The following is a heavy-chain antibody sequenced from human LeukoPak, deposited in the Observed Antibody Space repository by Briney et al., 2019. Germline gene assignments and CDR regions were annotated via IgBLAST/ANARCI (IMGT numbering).Heavy chain of an antibody. CDR2: IYYSGST. Sequence: SETLSLTCTVSGGSISSYYWSWIRQPPGKGLEWIGYIYYSGSTNYNPSLKSRVTISVDTSKNQFSLKLSSVTAADTAVYYCARDSPTSGYYYGMDVWGQGTTVTVSS. CDR1: GGSISSYY. D-gene: IGHD3-10*01. J-gene: IGHJ6*02. V-gene: IGHV4-59*01. CDR3: ARDSPTSGYYYGMDV.